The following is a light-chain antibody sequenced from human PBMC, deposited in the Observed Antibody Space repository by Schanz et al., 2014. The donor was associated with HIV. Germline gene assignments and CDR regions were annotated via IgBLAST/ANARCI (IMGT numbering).Light chain of an antibody. CDR3: QQRSNWPPMYT. V-gene: IGKV3D-20*02. CDR2: GAA. CDR1: QSVVSSY. J-gene: IGKJ2*01. Sequence: EIVLTQSPGTLSLSPGERATLSCRASQSVVSSYLAWYRQRPGQAPRLLIHGAASRATDIPDRFSGSGSGTDFTLTISRLEPEDFAVYYCQQRSNWPPMYTFGQGTKLEIK.